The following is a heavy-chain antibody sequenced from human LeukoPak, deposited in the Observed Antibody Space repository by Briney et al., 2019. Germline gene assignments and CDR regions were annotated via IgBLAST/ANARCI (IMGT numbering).Heavy chain of an antibody. CDR3: ARESRWLGFDY. J-gene: IGHJ4*02. CDR2: ISYDGSNK. Sequence: GGSLRHSCAASGFTFSSYAMHWVRQAPGKGLEWVAVISYDGSNKYYADSVKGRFTISRDNSKNTLYLQMNSLRAEDTAVYYCARESRWLGFDYWGQGTLVTVSS. CDR1: GFTFSSYA. V-gene: IGHV3-30*04. D-gene: IGHD6-19*01.